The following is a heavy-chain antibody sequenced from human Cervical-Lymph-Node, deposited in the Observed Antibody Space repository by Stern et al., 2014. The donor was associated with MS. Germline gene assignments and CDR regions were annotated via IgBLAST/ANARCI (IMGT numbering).Heavy chain of an antibody. J-gene: IGHJ4*02. V-gene: IGHV4-61*01. D-gene: IGHD3-3*01. CDR1: GGSVSNGLYY. Sequence: VQLVESGPGLVKPSETLSLTCTVSGGSVSNGLYYWSWIRQPPGKGLEWIGCMSHSGSANYNPSLKSRVTISVDTSNNQFSLNLSSVTAADTAVYYCARDALTILGTDSWGQGTLVTVSS. CDR3: ARDALTILGTDS. CDR2: MSHSGSA.